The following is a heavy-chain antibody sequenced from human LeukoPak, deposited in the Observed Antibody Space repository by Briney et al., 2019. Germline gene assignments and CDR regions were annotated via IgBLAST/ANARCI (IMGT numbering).Heavy chain of an antibody. Sequence: GESLKISCKGSGYRFTNYWIGWVRQMPGKGLEWMGIIYPGDSDTRYSPSFQGQVTISADKSISTAYLQWSSLKASDTAMFYCARSSDSGGYYDYFDYWGQGTLVTVSS. J-gene: IGHJ4*02. V-gene: IGHV5-51*01. CDR2: IYPGDSDT. CDR3: ARSSDSGGYYDYFDY. CDR1: GYRFTNYW. D-gene: IGHD3-22*01.